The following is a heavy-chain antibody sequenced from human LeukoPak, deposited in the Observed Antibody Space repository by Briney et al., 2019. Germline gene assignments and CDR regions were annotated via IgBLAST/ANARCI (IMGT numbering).Heavy chain of an antibody. CDR3: ARDMGSGSLHY. CDR2: IDAGNAKT. CDR1: GYTFTSYA. J-gene: IGHJ4*02. D-gene: IGHD1-26*01. Sequence: ASVKASCKASGYTFTSYAMHWVRQAPGQRLEWMGWIDAGNAKTRYSQKFQGRVTITRDTSASTMYMDLSSLRSEDTAVYYCARDMGSGSLHYWGQGTLVTVSS. V-gene: IGHV1-3*01.